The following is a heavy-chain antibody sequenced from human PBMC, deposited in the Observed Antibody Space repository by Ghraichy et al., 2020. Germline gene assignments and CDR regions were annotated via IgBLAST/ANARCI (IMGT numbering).Heavy chain of an antibody. CDR2: ISGSGGNT. V-gene: IGHV3-23*01. D-gene: IGHD4-17*01. J-gene: IGHJ4*02. Sequence: GGSLRLSCTASGFTFSSYAMSWVRQAPGKGLEWVSCISGSGGNTYYLDSVKGRFTISRDNSKNTLYLQMNSLRAEDTAVYHCAKAWNTVTTAPDYWGRGTLVTVSS. CDR1: GFTFSSYA. CDR3: AKAWNTVTTAPDY.